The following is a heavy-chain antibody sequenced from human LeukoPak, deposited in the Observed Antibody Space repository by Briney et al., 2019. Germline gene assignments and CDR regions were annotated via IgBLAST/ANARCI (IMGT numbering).Heavy chain of an antibody. V-gene: IGHV3-15*01. CDR1: GFTFSNAW. J-gene: IGHJ4*02. CDR2: IKSKTDGGTT. D-gene: IGHD1-26*01. CDR3: TTDEGGWELRTAEYYFDY. Sequence: PGGSLRLSCAASGFTFSNAWMSWVRQAPGKGLEWVGRIKSKTDGGTTDYAAPVKGRFTISRDDSKNTLYVQMNSLKTEDTAVYYCTTDEGGWELRTAEYYFDYWGQGTLVTVSS.